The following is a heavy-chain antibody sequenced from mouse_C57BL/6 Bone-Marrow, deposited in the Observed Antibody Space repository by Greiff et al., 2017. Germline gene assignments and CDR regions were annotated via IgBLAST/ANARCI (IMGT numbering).Heavy chain of an antibody. CDR1: GYSFTGYY. CDR2: INPSTGGT. Sequence: EVKLQESGPELVKPGASVKISCKASGYSFTGYYMNWVKQSPEKSLEWIGEINPSTGGTTYNQKFKAKATLTVDKSSSTAYMQLKSLTSEDSAVYYCARIRGYYFDYWGRGTTLTVSS. V-gene: IGHV1-42*01. J-gene: IGHJ2*01. CDR3: ARIRGYYFDY.